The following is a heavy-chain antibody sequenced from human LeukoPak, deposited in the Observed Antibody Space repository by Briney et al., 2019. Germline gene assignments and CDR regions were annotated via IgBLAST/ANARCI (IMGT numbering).Heavy chain of an antibody. Sequence: GGSLRLSCAASGFTVSSNYMSWVRQPPGKGLEWVGVIYYGGSTYYADSVKGRFTIYRDNSKNPLYLQMSSLRGTASAVYSCGSRIREHILTGGVYYYGMDVWGQGTTVTISS. CDR3: GSRIREHILTGGVYYYGMDV. J-gene: IGHJ6*02. CDR2: IYYGGST. V-gene: IGHV3-53*01. D-gene: IGHD3-9*01. CDR1: GFTVSSNY.